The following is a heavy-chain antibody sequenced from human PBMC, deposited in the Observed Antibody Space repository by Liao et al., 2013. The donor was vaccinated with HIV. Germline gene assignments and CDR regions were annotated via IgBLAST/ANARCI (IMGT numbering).Heavy chain of an antibody. D-gene: IGHD3-3*01. J-gene: IGHJ5*02. CDR1: GGSISSGGYS. Sequence: QLQLQESGSGLVKPSQTLSLTCAVSGGSISSGGYSWSWIRQPPGKGLEWIGYFYQSGSTYYNPSLKSRVTISLDRSKNQFSLKLSSVTAADTAVYYCARVDQYYDYWRGYENWFDPWGQGTLVTVSS. CDR3: ARVDQYYDYWRGYENWFDP. V-gene: IGHV4-30-2*01. CDR2: FYQSGST.